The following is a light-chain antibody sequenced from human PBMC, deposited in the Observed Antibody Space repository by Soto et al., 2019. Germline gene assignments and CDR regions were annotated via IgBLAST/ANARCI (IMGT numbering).Light chain of an antibody. J-gene: IGLJ1*01. CDR3: NSNKISNTRV. Sequence: QSVLTQPAPVSGSPGQSITISCTGTSSDVGAYNHVSWYQHHPGKAPKLMIYDVSNRPSGVSNRFSGSKSGYTASLTISGLLAEDEADYYCNSNKISNTRVFGTGTKVTVL. V-gene: IGLV2-14*01. CDR2: DVS. CDR1: SSDVGAYNH.